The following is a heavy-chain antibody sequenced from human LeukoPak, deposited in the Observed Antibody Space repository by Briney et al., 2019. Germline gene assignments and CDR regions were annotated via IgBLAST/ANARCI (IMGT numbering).Heavy chain of an antibody. CDR3: ATDRRGSGWSNF. Sequence: RASETLSLLCTVSGGPIGSSSYYWGSSRQPPGKGLEWIGSIYYGRYTYYNPSLKSRVTISVDTSKNQFSLKLSSVNAADTAVYYCATDRRGSGWSNFWGQGTLVTVSS. V-gene: IGHV4-39*07. CDR1: GGPIGSSSYY. CDR2: IYYGRYT. D-gene: IGHD6-19*01. J-gene: IGHJ4*02.